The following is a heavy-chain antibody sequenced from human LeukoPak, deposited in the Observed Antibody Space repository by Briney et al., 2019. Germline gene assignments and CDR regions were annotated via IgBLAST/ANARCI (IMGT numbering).Heavy chain of an antibody. J-gene: IGHJ4*02. CDR3: LTSSFDH. Sequence: GRSLRLSCAASGSTLGDYDIHWVRQAPGKGPEWVSSISSNSDTIAYAEPVKGRFTVSRDNTINSLYLQMDSLRVEDTALYYCLTSSFDHWGQGTLVTVSS. V-gene: IGHV3-9*01. CDR1: GSTLGDYD. CDR2: ISSNSDTI.